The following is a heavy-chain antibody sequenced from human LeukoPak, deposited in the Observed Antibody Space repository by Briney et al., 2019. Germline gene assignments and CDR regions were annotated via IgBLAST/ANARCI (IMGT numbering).Heavy chain of an antibody. D-gene: IGHD3-10*01. CDR2: ISVSGDTT. Sequence: GGSLRLSCAASGFSFSSYAMSRVRQAPGKGLEGVSTISVSGDTTYYADSVKGRFTISRDNSRNTLYLQMNSLTAEDTAVYYCARAMANFDYWGQGALVTVSS. CDR3: ARAMANFDY. V-gene: IGHV3-23*01. CDR1: GFSFSSYA. J-gene: IGHJ4*02.